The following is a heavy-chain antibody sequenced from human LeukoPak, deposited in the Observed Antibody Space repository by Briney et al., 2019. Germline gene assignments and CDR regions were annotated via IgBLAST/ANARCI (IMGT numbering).Heavy chain of an antibody. Sequence: GGSLRLSCAASGFTVSSTYLTWVRQAPGKGLEWLAVIYSGGYTYYADSVKGRFFISRDISENMVYLQMNSLSVEDTAVYFCARGRPANYFDSWGPGTLVTVS. V-gene: IGHV3-66*01. CDR2: IYSGGYT. J-gene: IGHJ4*02. CDR1: GFTVSSTY. CDR3: ARGRPANYFDS. D-gene: IGHD6-6*01.